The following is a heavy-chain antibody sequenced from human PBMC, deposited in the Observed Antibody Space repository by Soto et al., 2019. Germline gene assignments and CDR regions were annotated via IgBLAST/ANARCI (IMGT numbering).Heavy chain of an antibody. V-gene: IGHV1-69*13. CDR1: GGTFSRNV. Sequence: GASVKVSCKASGGTFSRNVINWVRQAPGQGLEWMGGIIPIFGSADYAPTFQGRVTITADQSATTVYLELSSLTFEDTAIYYCAREGTGSYYFDFWAQGILVTVSS. CDR3: AREGTGSYYFDF. J-gene: IGHJ4*02. D-gene: IGHD2-8*02. CDR2: IIPIFGSA.